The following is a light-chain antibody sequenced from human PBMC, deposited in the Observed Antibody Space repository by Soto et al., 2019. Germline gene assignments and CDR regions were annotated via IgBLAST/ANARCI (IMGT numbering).Light chain of an antibody. J-gene: IGKJ1*01. CDR1: QTISRS. CDR2: DAS. CDR3: QQCYKGWT. Sequence: DIQMTQSPSTLSASVGDRVTITCRASQTISRSLAWYQHQPGKAPKLLIYDASTLESGVPSRFSGIGSGTEFSISSSRLQPDDFATYYCQQCYKGWTFGQGTKVDIK. V-gene: IGKV1-5*01.